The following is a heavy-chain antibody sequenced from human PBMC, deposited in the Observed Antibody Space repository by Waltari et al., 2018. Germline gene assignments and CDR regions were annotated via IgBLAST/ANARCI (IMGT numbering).Heavy chain of an antibody. J-gene: IGHJ3*02. CDR1: GFTFSSYA. V-gene: IGHV3-30-3*01. CDR3: ARDGTTVTTGGAAFDI. CDR2: ISDDGSNK. D-gene: IGHD4-17*01. Sequence: QVQLVESGGGVVQPGRSLRLSCAASGFTFSSYAMHWVRQAPGKGLEWVAVISDDGSNKYYADSVKGRFTISRDNSKNTLYLQMNSLRAEDTAVYYCARDGTTVTTGGAAFDIWGQGTMVTVSS.